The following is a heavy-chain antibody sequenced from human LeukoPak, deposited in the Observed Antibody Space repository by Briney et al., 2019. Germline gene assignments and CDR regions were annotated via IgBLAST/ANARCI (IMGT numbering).Heavy chain of an antibody. V-gene: IGHV3-13*01. CDR2: ITSGGDT. D-gene: IGHD5/OR15-5a*01. CDR1: GFMFNMYD. CDR3: VRIKSGGVLGSTYYYYMDV. Sequence: PGGSLRLSCVASGFMFNMYDMHWVRQSPGKGLEWVSGITSGGDTSYGGSVRGRFTISREYANNSLYLQMNSLRLGDTAVYFCVRIKSGGVLGSTYYYYMDVWGKGTTLTVSS. J-gene: IGHJ6*03.